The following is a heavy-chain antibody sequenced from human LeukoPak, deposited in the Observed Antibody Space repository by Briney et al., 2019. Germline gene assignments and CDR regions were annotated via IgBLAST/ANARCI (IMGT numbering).Heavy chain of an antibody. J-gene: IGHJ4*02. CDR3: ARGFRGVRLDY. CDR2: IYHSGNT. V-gene: IGHV4-4*02. Sequence: SGTLSLTCAVSGGSISSDNWWSWVRQPPGRGLEWIGEIYHSGNTNYNPSLKSRVTISVDTSKNQFSLKLSSVTAADTAVYYCARGFRGVRLDYWGQGTLVTVSS. D-gene: IGHD3-10*01. CDR1: GGSISSDNW.